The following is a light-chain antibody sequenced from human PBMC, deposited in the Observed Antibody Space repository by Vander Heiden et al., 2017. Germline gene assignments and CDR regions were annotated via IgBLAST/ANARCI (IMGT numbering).Light chain of an antibody. CDR2: KAS. Sequence: DIQMTQSPSTLSASVGDRVTITCRASQSISSWLAWYQQKPGKAPKLLIYKASSLESGVPSRFSGSGSGTEFTLTISSLHPDDFATYYCQQYNCYSMYTFGQGTKLEIK. CDR1: QSISSW. J-gene: IGKJ2*01. CDR3: QQYNCYSMYT. V-gene: IGKV1-5*03.